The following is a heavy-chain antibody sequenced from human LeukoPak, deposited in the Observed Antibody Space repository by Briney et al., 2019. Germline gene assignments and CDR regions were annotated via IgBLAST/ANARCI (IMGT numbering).Heavy chain of an antibody. Sequence: GGSLRLSCAASGFTFSNCAMHWVRQAPGKGLEWVTVISYDGSNKYYADSVKGRFTISRDNSKNTLYLQMNSLRAEDTAVCYCARGSSGLRGDAFAIWGQGTMVTVSS. CDR3: ARGSSGLRGDAFAI. V-gene: IGHV3-30*04. J-gene: IGHJ3*02. CDR1: GFTFSNCA. CDR2: ISYDGSNK. D-gene: IGHD6-19*01.